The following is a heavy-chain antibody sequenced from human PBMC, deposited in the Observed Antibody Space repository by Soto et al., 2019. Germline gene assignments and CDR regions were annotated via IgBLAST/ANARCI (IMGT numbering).Heavy chain of an antibody. CDR3: AKLAGYCSGTSCYGHYAMDV. CDR2: TYYRSKWYN. CDR1: GDSVSSNSAA. Sequence: PSQTLSLTCAISGDSVSSNSAAWNWIRQSPSRGLEWLRRTYYRSKWYNDYAVSVKSRITINPDTSKNQFSLQLNSVTPEDTAVYYCAKLAGYCSGTSCYGHYAMDVWGQGTTVTVS. D-gene: IGHD2-2*01. V-gene: IGHV6-1*01. J-gene: IGHJ6*02.